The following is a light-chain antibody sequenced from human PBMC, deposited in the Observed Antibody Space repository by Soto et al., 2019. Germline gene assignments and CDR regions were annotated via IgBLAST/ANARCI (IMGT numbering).Light chain of an antibody. CDR3: QQYCSSPCG. Sequence: EIVLTQSLGTLFLSPGERASLSCRASQSVSSSYLAWYQQKPGPSPRLLIYGASSRATGIPDRFSGSGSGTDFTLTISRLEPEDFAVYYCQQYCSSPCGFGGGTKV. CDR1: QSVSSSY. V-gene: IGKV3-20*01. CDR2: GAS. J-gene: IGKJ4*02.